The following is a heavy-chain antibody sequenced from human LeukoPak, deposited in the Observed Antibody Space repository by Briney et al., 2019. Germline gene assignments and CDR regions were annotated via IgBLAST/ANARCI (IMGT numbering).Heavy chain of an antibody. J-gene: IGHJ4*02. Sequence: SETLSLTCTVYGGSFSGYYWSWIRQPPGKGLEWIGYIYYRGNTNYNPSLKSRVTISVDTSKNQFSLKLNSVTAADTAVYYCARGASFYGTTYYFDYWGQGTLVTVSS. D-gene: IGHD2/OR15-2a*01. CDR2: IYYRGNT. CDR1: GGSFSGYY. CDR3: ARGASFYGTTYYFDY. V-gene: IGHV4-59*01.